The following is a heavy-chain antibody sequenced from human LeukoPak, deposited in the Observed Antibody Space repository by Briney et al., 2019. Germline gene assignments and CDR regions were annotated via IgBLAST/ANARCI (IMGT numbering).Heavy chain of an antibody. CDR1: GYTFTSYG. CDR3: AREAYSCSSRLHWFDP. D-gene: IGHD6-6*01. CDR2: ISAYNGNT. V-gene: IGHV1-18*01. Sequence: GASVKVSCKASGYTFTSYGISWVRQAPGQGLEWMGWISAYNGNTNYAQKLQGRVTMTTDTSTSTAYMELRSLRSDDTAVYYCAREAYSCSSRLHWFDPWGQGTLVTVSS. J-gene: IGHJ5*02.